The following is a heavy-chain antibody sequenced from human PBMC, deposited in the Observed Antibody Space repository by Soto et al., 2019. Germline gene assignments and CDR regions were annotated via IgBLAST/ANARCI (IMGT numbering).Heavy chain of an antibody. J-gene: IGHJ6*02. V-gene: IGHV5-10-1*01. Sequence: GESLKISCKGSGYSFTSYWITWVRQMPGKGLEWRGRIDPSDSYTNYSPSFQGHVTISADKSISTAYLQWSSLKASDTAMYYCASLYCSGGSCYRGGYYYYGMDVWGQGTTVTVSS. CDR1: GYSFTSYW. D-gene: IGHD2-15*01. CDR2: IDPSDSYT. CDR3: ASLYCSGGSCYRGGYYYYGMDV.